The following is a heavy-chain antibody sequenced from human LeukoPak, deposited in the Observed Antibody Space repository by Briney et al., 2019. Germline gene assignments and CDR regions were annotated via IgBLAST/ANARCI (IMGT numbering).Heavy chain of an antibody. D-gene: IGHD4-23*01. CDR1: GFTFSSYA. V-gene: IGHV3-23*01. CDR3: ARRGDGGRSFDY. CDR2: ISGGGGST. Sequence: GGSLRLSCAASGFTFSSYAMSWVRQVPGKGLEWVSTISGGGGSTSYADSVKGRFTISRDNPKNTLYLQMNSLRAEDTAVYYCARRGDGGRSFDYWGQGTLVTVSS. J-gene: IGHJ4*02.